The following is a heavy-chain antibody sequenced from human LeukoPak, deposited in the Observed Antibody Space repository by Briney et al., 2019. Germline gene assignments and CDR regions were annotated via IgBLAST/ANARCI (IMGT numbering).Heavy chain of an antibody. D-gene: IGHD5-24*01. Sequence: SGGSLGLSCAVSGFTFSRYWLSWVRQAPGKGLEWVASIKQDGSDKFYVDSVKGRFTISRDNAKNSLYLQMNSLRAEDTAVYYCARESVEMATIIGYFDYWGQGTLVTVSS. CDR1: GFTFSRYW. J-gene: IGHJ4*02. V-gene: IGHV3-7*01. CDR3: ARESVEMATIIGYFDY. CDR2: IKQDGSDK.